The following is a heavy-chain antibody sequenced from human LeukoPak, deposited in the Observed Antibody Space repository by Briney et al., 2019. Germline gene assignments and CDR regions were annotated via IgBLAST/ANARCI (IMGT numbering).Heavy chain of an antibody. V-gene: IGHV1-46*01. CDR3: ARVSGFLEWYNYGYFDY. D-gene: IGHD3-3*01. CDR1: GYTFTSYY. Sequence: GASVKVSCKASGYTFTSYYMHWVRQAPGQGLEWMGIINPSGGSTSYAQEFQGRVTMTRDTPTSTVYMELSSLRSEDTAVYYCARVSGFLEWYNYGYFDYWGQGTLVTVSS. CDR2: INPSGGST. J-gene: IGHJ4*02.